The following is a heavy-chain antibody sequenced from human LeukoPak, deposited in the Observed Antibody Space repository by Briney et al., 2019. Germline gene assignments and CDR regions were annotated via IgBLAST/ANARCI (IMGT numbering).Heavy chain of an antibody. CDR1: GGSFSGYY. CDR3: ALRASGYYLTIDY. D-gene: IGHD3-22*01. CDR2: INHSGST. V-gene: IGHV4-34*01. Sequence: SETLSLTCAVYGGSFSGYYWSWIRQPPGKGLEWIGEINHSGSTNYNPSPKSRVTISVDTSKNQFSLKLSSVTAADTAVYYCALRASGYYLTIDYWGQGTLVTVSS. J-gene: IGHJ4*02.